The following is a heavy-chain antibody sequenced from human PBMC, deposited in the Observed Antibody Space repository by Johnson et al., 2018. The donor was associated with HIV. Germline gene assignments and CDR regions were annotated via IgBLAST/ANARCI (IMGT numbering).Heavy chain of an antibody. CDR3: ARVKGITVFGVVRPHGAFDI. J-gene: IGHJ3*02. D-gene: IGHD3-3*01. CDR1: GFSFSDYF. Sequence: QVQLVESGGGLVKPGGSLRLSCAASGFSFSDYFMSWIRQAPGKGLECISYISSSGTTIYYTDSVKGRFTISRDNAKNSLYLQLNSLRAEDTSLYYCARVKGITVFGVVRPHGAFDIWGQGTMVTVSS. CDR2: ISSSGTTI. V-gene: IGHV3-11*04.